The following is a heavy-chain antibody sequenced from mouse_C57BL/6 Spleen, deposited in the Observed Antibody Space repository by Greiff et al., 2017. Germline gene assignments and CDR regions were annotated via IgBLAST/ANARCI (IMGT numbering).Heavy chain of an antibody. CDR2: IWSGGST. CDR1: GFSLTSSG. V-gene: IGHV2-2*01. J-gene: IGHJ2*01. Sequence: VQRVESGPGLVQPSQCLSITCTASGFSLTSSGVHWVRQSPGKGLEWLGVIWSGGSTDYNAAFISRLSISKDNSKRQVFFKMNRLRADDTAIYYCARNGVTTAHFDYWGQGTTLTVSS. D-gene: IGHD1-2*01. CDR3: ARNGVTTAHFDY.